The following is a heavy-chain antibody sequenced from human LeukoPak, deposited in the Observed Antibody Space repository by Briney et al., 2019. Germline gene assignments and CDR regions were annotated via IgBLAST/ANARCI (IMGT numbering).Heavy chain of an antibody. CDR2: ISSSSSYI. CDR1: GFTFSSYS. V-gene: IGHV3-21*01. D-gene: IGHD6-13*01. J-gene: IGHJ4*02. CDR3: ARLGPEYSSYWYDY. Sequence: GGSLRLSCAASGFTFSSYSMNWVRQAPGKGLEWVSSISSSSSYIYYADSVKGRFTISRDNAKNSLYLQMNSLRAEDTAVYYCARLGPEYSSYWYDYWGQGTLVTVSS.